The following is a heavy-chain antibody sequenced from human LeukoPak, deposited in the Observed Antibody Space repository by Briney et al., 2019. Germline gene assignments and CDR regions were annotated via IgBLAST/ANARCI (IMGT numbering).Heavy chain of an antibody. V-gene: IGHV4-39*07. J-gene: IGHJ3*02. Sequence: PSETLSLTCTVSGGSISSYYWGWIRQPPGKGLEWIGSIYYSGSTYYNPSLKSRVTISVDTSKNHFSLKLSSVTAADTAVYYCARDRGIDAFDIWGQGTMVTVSS. CDR3: ARDRGIDAFDI. D-gene: IGHD3-16*01. CDR2: IYYSGST. CDR1: GGSISSYY.